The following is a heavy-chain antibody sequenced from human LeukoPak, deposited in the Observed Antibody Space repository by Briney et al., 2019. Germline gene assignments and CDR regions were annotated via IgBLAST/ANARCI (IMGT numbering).Heavy chain of an antibody. CDR3: ARLTGYSSSSGYYYGMDL. Sequence: GGSLRLSCAASAFTFSSYSMNGVRQAPGKGLEWVSSISSSSSYIYYADSVKGRFTISRDNAKNSLYLQMNSLRAEDTAVYYCARLTGYSSSSGYYYGMDLWGRGTTVTVSS. CDR1: AFTFSSYS. D-gene: IGHD6-6*01. V-gene: IGHV3-21*01. J-gene: IGHJ6*02. CDR2: ISSSSSYI.